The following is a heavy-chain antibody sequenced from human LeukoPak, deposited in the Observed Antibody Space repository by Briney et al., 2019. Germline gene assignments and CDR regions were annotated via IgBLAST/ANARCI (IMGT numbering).Heavy chain of an antibody. CDR3: ARGDILTGYYLFVY. CDR1: GFTVSSHY. Sequence: GGSLRLSCAASGFTVSSHYMSWARQAPGKGLEWVSGINWNGGSTGYADSVKGRFTISRDNAKNSLYLQMNSLRAEDTALYHCARGDILTGYYLFVYWGQGTLVTVSS. V-gene: IGHV3-20*01. J-gene: IGHJ4*02. CDR2: INWNGGST. D-gene: IGHD3-9*01.